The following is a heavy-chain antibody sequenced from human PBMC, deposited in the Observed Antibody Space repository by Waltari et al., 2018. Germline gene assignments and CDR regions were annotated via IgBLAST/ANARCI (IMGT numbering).Heavy chain of an antibody. CDR2: IYSGGST. D-gene: IGHD3-10*01. Sequence: EVQLLESGGGLVQPGGSLRLSCAASGFTFSSYAMSWVRQAPGKGLEWVSVIYSGGSTYYADSVKGRFTISRDNSKNTLYLQMNSLRAEDTAVYYCAKDGPDYYGSGSYYNRGFDYWGQGTLVTVSS. CDR1: GFTFSSYA. CDR3: AKDGPDYYGSGSYYNRGFDY. J-gene: IGHJ4*02. V-gene: IGHV3-23*03.